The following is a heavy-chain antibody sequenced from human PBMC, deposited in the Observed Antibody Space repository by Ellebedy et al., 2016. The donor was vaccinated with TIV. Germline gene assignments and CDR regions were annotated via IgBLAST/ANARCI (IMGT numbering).Heavy chain of an antibody. CDR1: RFTFNILS. Sequence: PGGSLRLSCAASRFTFNILSMHWVRQAPGKGLEWVASISYDGTKKYYADSVEGRLTISRDNSMDTLSLQMNSLRTDDTAVYYCARELKGLDIWGQGTQVTVSS. CDR3: ARELKGLDI. V-gene: IGHV3-30-3*01. J-gene: IGHJ4*02. CDR2: ISYDGTKK.